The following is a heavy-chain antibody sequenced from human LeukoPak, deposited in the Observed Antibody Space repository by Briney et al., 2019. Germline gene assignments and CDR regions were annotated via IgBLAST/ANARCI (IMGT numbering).Heavy chain of an antibody. D-gene: IGHD6-13*01. CDR2: IYYSGTT. J-gene: IGHJ4*02. CDR3: ARQIIRGQYLVHFDY. Sequence: SETLSLTCTVSGGSISSYYWSWIRQPPGKGLEWIGYIYYSGTTNYNPSLKSRVTISLDTSKSQFSLRLNSVTAADTAVYYCARQIIRGQYLVHFDYWGQGTLVTVFS. CDR1: GGSISSYY. V-gene: IGHV4-59*08.